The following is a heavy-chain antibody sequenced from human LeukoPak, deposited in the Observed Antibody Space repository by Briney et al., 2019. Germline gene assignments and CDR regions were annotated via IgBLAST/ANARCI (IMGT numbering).Heavy chain of an antibody. D-gene: IGHD4-17*01. Sequence: GGSLRLSCTASGFTFSAYAMMWVRQAPGKGPEWVSAIRGGGGSEFYADPVKGRFTISRDNSKNTLFLQMNNLRPEDTAVYYCGRDPNGGYIGAFDMWGPGTMVTVSS. CDR2: IRGGGGSE. CDR1: GFTFSAYA. V-gene: IGHV3-23*01. J-gene: IGHJ3*02. CDR3: GRDPNGGYIGAFDM.